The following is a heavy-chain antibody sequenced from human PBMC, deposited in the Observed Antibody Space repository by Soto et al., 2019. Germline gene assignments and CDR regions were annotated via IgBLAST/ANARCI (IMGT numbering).Heavy chain of an antibody. J-gene: IGHJ5*02. CDR3: ARSDYDILTGYLDWFDP. CDR1: GGSISSYY. V-gene: IGHV4-59*01. D-gene: IGHD3-9*01. CDR2: IYYSGST. Sequence: SETLSLTCTVSGGSISSYYWSWIRQPPGKGLEWIGYIYYSGSTNYNPSLKSLVTISVDTSKNQFSLKLSSVTAADTAVYYCARSDYDILTGYLDWFDPWGQGTLVTVSS.